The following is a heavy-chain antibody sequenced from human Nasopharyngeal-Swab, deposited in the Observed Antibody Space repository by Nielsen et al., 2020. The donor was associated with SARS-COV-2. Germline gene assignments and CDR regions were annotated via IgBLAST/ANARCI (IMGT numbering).Heavy chain of an antibody. D-gene: IGHD3-22*01. J-gene: IGHJ3*02. CDR3: ARVGIVVTRRAFDT. Sequence: ASVKVSCKASGYTFTGYYMHWVRQAPGQGLEWMGWINPNSGGTNYAQKFQGWVTMTRDTSISTAYMELSRLRSDDTAVYYCARVGIVVTRRAFDTWGQGTMVTVPS. CDR1: GYTFTGYY. V-gene: IGHV1-2*04. CDR2: INPNSGGT.